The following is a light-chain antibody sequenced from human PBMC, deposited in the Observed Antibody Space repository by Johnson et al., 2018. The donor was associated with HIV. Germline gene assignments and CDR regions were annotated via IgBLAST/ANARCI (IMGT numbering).Light chain of an antibody. J-gene: IGLJ1*01. Sequence: QSVLTQPPSVSAAPGQKVTISCSGSSSNIGNNYVSWYQQLPGTAPILLICENNKRPSGIPDRFSGSKSGTSATLGITGLQTGDEADYYCGTWDSSLSAGVFGTGTKVTVL. CDR3: GTWDSSLSAGV. CDR2: ENN. CDR1: SSNIGNNY. V-gene: IGLV1-51*02.